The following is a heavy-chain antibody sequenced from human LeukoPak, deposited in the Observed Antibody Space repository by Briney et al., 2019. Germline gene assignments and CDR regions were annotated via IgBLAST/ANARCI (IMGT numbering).Heavy chain of an antibody. CDR1: GLTVSSNY. CDR2: ISGSGGST. CDR3: AKGYDFWSGWDV. V-gene: IGHV3-23*01. Sequence: GGSLRLSCAASGLTVSSNYMSWVRQAPGKGLEWVSAISGSGGSTYYADSVKGRFTISRDNSKNTVDLQMTSLRAEDTAVYYCAKGYDFWSGWDVWGKGTTVTVSS. D-gene: IGHD3-3*01. J-gene: IGHJ6*04.